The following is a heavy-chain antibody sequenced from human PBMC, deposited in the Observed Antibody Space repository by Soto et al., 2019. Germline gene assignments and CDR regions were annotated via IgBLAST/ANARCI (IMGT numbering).Heavy chain of an antibody. J-gene: IGHJ6*04. CDR2: ISGSGGST. CDR3: AKDSSYSSGWYGAQAYYYYCMDV. D-gene: IGHD6-19*01. Sequence: GGSLRLSCAASGFTFSSYAMSWVRQAPGKGLEWVSAISGSGGSTYYADSVKGRFTISRDNSKNTLYLQMNSLRAEDTAVYYCAKDSSYSSGWYGAQAYYYYCMDVWRDGTTVLVSS. CDR1: GFTFSSYA. V-gene: IGHV3-23*01.